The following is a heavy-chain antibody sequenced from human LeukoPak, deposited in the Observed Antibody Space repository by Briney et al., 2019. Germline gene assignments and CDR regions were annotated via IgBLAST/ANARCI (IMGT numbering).Heavy chain of an antibody. V-gene: IGHV3-30*02. CDR2: IRYDGSKI. CDR3: ARDLDIVVVARLGNPTEYYMDV. D-gene: IGHD2-2*03. J-gene: IGHJ6*03. CDR1: GFNFTTFG. Sequence: GGSLRLSCAASGFNFTTFGMHWVRQAPGKGLEWVAFIRYDGSKIYYADSVKGRFTISRDISNNTVYLQMNSLRAEDTAVYYCARDLDIVVVARLGNPTEYYMDVWGKGTTVTISS.